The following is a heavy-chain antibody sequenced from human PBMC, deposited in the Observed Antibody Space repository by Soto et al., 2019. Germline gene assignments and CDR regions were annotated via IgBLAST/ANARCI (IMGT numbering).Heavy chain of an antibody. J-gene: IGHJ4*02. CDR2: ISYDGSNK. CDR3: AVEVLYCSSTSCVDY. CDR1: GFTFSSYG. V-gene: IGHV3-30*03. Sequence: GGSLRLSCAASGFTFSSYGMHWVRQAPGKGLEWVAVISYDGSNKYYADSVKGRFTISRDNSKNTLYLQMNSLRAEDTAVYYCAVEVLYCSSTSCVDYWGQGTLVTVPQ. D-gene: IGHD2-2*01.